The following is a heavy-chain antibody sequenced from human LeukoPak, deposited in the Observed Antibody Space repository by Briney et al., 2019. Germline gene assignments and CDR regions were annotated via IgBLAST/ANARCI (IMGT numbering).Heavy chain of an antibody. J-gene: IGHJ3*02. CDR3: AREGLPPNPGDTRGDAFNI. Sequence: GGSLRLSCAASGFTFSSYWMHWVRHAPGKGLVWVSRINSDGSSTSYADSVKGRFTISRDNAKNTLYLQMNSLRAEDTAVYYCAREGLPPNPGDTRGDAFNIWGQGTMVTVSS. D-gene: IGHD3-16*01. V-gene: IGHV3-74*01. CDR2: INSDGSST. CDR1: GFTFSSYW.